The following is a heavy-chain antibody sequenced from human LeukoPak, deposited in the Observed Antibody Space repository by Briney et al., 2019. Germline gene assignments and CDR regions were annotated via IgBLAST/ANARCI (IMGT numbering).Heavy chain of an antibody. CDR1: IHTLSLYR. CDR3: AREPGYCYNGVCPDDPFDI. J-gene: IGHJ3*02. Sequence: GGSLTLSCGAWIHTLSLYRMLCVRQAPDKGLEWVALIWFDESKKNHASSVKGRLHISRDNCKNTLYLEMNSLRGQYKAVYFWAREPGYCYNGVCPDDPFDIWGQGTMVTVSS. CDR2: IWFDESKK. V-gene: IGHV3-33*01. D-gene: IGHD2-8*01.